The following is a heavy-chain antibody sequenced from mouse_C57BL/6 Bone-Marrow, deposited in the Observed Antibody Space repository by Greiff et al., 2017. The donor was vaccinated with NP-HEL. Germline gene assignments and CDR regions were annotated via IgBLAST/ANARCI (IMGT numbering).Heavy chain of an antibody. CDR2: ISSGGSYT. V-gene: IGHV5-6*02. Sequence: DVMLVESGGDLVKPGGSLKLSCAASGFTFSSYGMSWVRQTPDKRLEWVATISSGGSYTYYPDSVKGRFTISRDNAKNTLYLQMSSLKSEDTAMYYCARPLFAYWGQGTLVTVSA. CDR1: GFTFSSYG. J-gene: IGHJ3*01. CDR3: ARPLFAY.